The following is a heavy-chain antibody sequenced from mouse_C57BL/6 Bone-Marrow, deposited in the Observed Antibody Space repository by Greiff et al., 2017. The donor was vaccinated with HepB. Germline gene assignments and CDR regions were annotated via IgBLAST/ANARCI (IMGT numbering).Heavy chain of an antibody. CDR2: IDPETGGT. V-gene: IGHV1-15*01. CDR1: GYTFTDYE. Sequence: VKLQESGAELVRPGASVTLSCKASGYTFTDYEMHWVKQTPVHGLEWIGAIDPETGGTAYNQKFKGKAILTADKSSSTAYMELRSLTSEDSAVYYCTRGRQLSTTLDYWGQGTTLTVSS. CDR3: TRGRQLSTTLDY. J-gene: IGHJ2*01. D-gene: IGHD3-2*02.